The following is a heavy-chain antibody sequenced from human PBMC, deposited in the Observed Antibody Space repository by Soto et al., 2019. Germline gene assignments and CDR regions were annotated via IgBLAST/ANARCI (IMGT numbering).Heavy chain of an antibody. CDR1: GDSFTNYW. V-gene: IGHV5-51*01. Sequence: GESLKISSKGSGDSFTNYWIGWVRQMPGKGLEWMGIVYPGDSDTRYSPSFQGQVTISADKSISTAYLQWNSLKAADTAMYYCARGRSSWSPFDYWGQGTLVTVSS. CDR3: ARGRSSWSPFDY. CDR2: VYPGDSDT. D-gene: IGHD6-13*01. J-gene: IGHJ4*02.